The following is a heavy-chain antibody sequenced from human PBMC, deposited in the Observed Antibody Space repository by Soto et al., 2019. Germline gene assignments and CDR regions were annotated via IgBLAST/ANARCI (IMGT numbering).Heavy chain of an antibody. J-gene: IGHJ6*02. CDR2: ISSSSSYI. CDR3: ARDLKTGTIFGVVIVPVYYYYGMDV. CDR1: GFTFSSYS. Sequence: LRLSCAASGFTFSSYSMNWVRQAPGKGLEWVSSISSSSSYIYYADSVKGRFTISRDNAKNSLYLQMNSLRAEDKAVYYCARDLKTGTIFGVVIVPVYYYYGMDVWGQGTTVTVSS. V-gene: IGHV3-21*01. D-gene: IGHD3-3*01.